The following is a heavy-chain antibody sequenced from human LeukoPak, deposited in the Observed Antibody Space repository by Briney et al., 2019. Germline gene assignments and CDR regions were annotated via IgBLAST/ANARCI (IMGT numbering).Heavy chain of an antibody. CDR2: IIPIFGTA. V-gene: IGHV1-69*13. J-gene: IGHJ4*02. D-gene: IGHD6-19*01. Sequence: ASVKVSCKASGYTFTSYAMNWVRQAPGQGLEWMGGIIPIFGTANYAQKFQGRVTITADESTSTAYMELSSLRSEDTAVYYCASGEQWLVHRYDYWGQGTLVTVSS. CDR1: GYTFTSYA. CDR3: ASGEQWLVHRYDY.